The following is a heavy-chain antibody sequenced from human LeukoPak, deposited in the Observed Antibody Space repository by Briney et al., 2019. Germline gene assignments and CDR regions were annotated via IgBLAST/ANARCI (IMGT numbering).Heavy chain of an antibody. CDR2: ISSSGSTI. D-gene: IGHD2-2*01. J-gene: IGHJ6*03. Sequence: PGGSLRLSCAASGFTFSSYEMNWVRQAPGKGLEWVSYISSSGSTIYYADSVKGRFTISRDNAKNSLYLQMNSLRAEDTAVYYCARDKSIVVVPAAIVIYYYYMDVWGKGTTVTISS. CDR3: ARDKSIVVVPAAIVIYYYYMDV. CDR1: GFTFSSYE. V-gene: IGHV3-48*03.